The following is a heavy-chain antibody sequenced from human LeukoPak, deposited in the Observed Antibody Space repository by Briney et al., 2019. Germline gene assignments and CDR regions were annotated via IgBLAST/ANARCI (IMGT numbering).Heavy chain of an antibody. CDR3: ASAPRQASIGGLDY. Sequence: SETLSLTCTVSGGSISSSTYYWGWIRQPPGKGLEWIGAIYNTGTTYYNPSLRSRVTISVDTPKNHFSLNLRSVTAADTALYYCASAPRQASIGGLDYWGQGTLVTVSS. V-gene: IGHV4-39*02. CDR1: GGSISSSTYY. D-gene: IGHD3-16*01. J-gene: IGHJ4*02. CDR2: IYNTGTT.